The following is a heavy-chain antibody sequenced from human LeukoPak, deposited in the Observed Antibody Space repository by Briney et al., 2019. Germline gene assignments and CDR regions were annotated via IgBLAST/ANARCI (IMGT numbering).Heavy chain of an antibody. J-gene: IGHJ5*02. D-gene: IGHD2-2*01. CDR3: ARGRLYCSSTSCYAPRRFDP. V-gene: IGHV4-59*12. Sequence: SETLSLTCTVSGGSISSYYWSWIRQPPGKGLEWIGYIYYSGSTNYKPSLKSRVTISVETSKNQFSLKLGSVTAADTAVYYCARGRLYCSSTSCYAPRRFDPWGQGTLVTVSS. CDR2: IYYSGST. CDR1: GGSISSYY.